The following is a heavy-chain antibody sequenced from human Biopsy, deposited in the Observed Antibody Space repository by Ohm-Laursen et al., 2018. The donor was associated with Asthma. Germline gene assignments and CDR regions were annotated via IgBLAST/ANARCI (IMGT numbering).Heavy chain of an antibody. CDR1: GFAVSRDR. J-gene: IGHJ4*02. D-gene: IGHD3-22*01. CDR2: IYSGGTS. CDR3: ARGDSSNWSHYYFDY. V-gene: IGHV3-53*01. Sequence: SLRLSCAASGFAVSRDRVFWVRQAPGKGLEWVSVIYSGGTSHTADSVRGRFTISRDYSKNTLYLQMHSLRAEDTAVYYCARGDSSNWSHYYFDYWGQGTLVTVSS.